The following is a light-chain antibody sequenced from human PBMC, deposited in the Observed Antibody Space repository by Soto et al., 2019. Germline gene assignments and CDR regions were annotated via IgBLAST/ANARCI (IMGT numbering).Light chain of an antibody. J-gene: IGLJ3*02. CDR2: DDN. Sequence: QSVLTQPPSVSAAPGQTVTISCSGSSSNIGNNAVNWYQQLPGKAPKLLIHDDNRESSGVSHRFSGSNSGTSASLAISDLQSEDEAHYYCAAWDDSLNGPVFGGGTKVTVL. V-gene: IGLV1-36*01. CDR1: SSNIGNNA. CDR3: AAWDDSLNGPV.